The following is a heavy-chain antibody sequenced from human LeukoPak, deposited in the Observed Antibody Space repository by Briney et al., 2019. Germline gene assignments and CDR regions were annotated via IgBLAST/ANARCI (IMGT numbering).Heavy chain of an antibody. CDR2: INHSGST. CDR3: AREGIFGVVNTFDP. J-gene: IGHJ5*02. Sequence: PSETLSLTCAVYGGSFSGYYWSWIRQPPGKGLEWIGEINHSGSTNYNPSLKSRVTISVDTSKNQFSPKLSSVTAADTAVYYCAREGIFGVVNTFDPWGQGTLVTVSS. CDR1: GGSFSGYY. D-gene: IGHD3-3*01. V-gene: IGHV4-34*01.